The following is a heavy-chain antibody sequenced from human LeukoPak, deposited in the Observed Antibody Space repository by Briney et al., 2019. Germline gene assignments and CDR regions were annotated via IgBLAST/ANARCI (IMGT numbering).Heavy chain of an antibody. D-gene: IGHD3-10*01. Sequence: TGGSLRLSCAASGFTFSSYSMNWVRQAPGKGLEWVSSISSSSSYIYYADSVKGRFTISRDNAKNSLYLQMNSLRAEDTAVYYCASSMVRGVIILGDAFDIWGQGTMVTVSS. J-gene: IGHJ3*02. CDR2: ISSSSSYI. CDR1: GFTFSSYS. V-gene: IGHV3-21*01. CDR3: ASSMVRGVIILGDAFDI.